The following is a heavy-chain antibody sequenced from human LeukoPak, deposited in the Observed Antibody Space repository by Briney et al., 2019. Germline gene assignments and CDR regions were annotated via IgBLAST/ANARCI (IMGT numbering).Heavy chain of an antibody. CDR2: ISGSGGST. V-gene: IGHV3-23*01. CDR3: AKEPLQGIFDY. CDR1: GFTFSSYA. Sequence: GGSLRLSCAASGFTFSSYAMSWVGHAPGKGLEWVLAISGSGGSTYYADSVKGRFTISRDNSKNTLYLQMNSLRAEDTAVYYCAKEPLQGIFDYWGQGTLVTVSS. J-gene: IGHJ4*02.